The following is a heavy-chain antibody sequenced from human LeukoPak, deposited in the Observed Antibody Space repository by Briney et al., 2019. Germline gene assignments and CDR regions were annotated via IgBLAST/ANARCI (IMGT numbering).Heavy chain of an antibody. CDR3: ANLGIAVASWYFDL. V-gene: IGHV3-30*18. D-gene: IGHD6-19*01. CDR1: GFTFSSYG. J-gene: IGHJ2*01. Sequence: PGRSLRLSCAASGFTFSSYGMHWVRQAPGKGLEWGAVISYDGSNKYYADSVKGRFTISRDNSKNTLYLQMNSLRAEDTAVYYCANLGIAVASWYFDLWGRGTLVTVSS. CDR2: ISYDGSNK.